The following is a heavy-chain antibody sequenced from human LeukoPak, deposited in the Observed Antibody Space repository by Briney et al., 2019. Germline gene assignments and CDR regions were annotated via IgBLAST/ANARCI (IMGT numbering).Heavy chain of an antibody. CDR1: GYTFTSYD. D-gene: IGHD3-3*01. Sequence: GASVKVSCKASGYTFTSYDINWVRQATGQGLEWMGWMNPNSGNTGYAQKFQGRVTMTRNTSISTAYMELSSLRSEDTAVYYCARGDVLRFLEWPREPNYYYYYMDVWGKGTTVTVSS. V-gene: IGHV1-8*01. CDR3: ARGDVLRFLEWPREPNYYYYYMDV. CDR2: MNPNSGNT. J-gene: IGHJ6*03.